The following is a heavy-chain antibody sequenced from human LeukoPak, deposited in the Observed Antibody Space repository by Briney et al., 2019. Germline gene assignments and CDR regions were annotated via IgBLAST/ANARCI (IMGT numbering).Heavy chain of an antibody. CDR3: ARDRGRFWKYCFDY. D-gene: IGHD3-16*01. Sequence: SGGSLRLSCAASGFIFSSYWMSWVRQAPGKGLEWVANIKQDGSEKYYVDSVKGRFIISRDNAKNSLYLQMNSLRAEDTAVYYCARDRGRFWKYCFDYWGQGTLVTVSS. V-gene: IGHV3-7*01. J-gene: IGHJ4*02. CDR2: IKQDGSEK. CDR1: GFIFSSYW.